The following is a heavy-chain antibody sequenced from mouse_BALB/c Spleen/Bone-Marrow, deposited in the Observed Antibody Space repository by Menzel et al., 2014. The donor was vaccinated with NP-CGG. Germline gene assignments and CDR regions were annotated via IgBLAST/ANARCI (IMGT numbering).Heavy chain of an antibody. V-gene: IGHV2-2*02. J-gene: IGHJ4*01. Sequence: VQLQQSGPGLVQPSQSLSITCTVSGFSLTSFGIHWVRQSPGKGLEWLGVIWSGGSTDYNAAFTSRLSISKDNSKSQVFFKMNSLQANDTAIYYCTRNWDDYAMDYWGQGTSVTVSS. D-gene: IGHD4-1*01. CDR1: GFSLTSFG. CDR3: TRNWDDYAMDY. CDR2: IWSGGST.